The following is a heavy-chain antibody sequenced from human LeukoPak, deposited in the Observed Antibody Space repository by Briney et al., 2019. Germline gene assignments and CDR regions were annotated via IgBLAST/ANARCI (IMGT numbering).Heavy chain of an antibody. V-gene: IGHV1-8*01. CDR1: GYTFTSYD. CDR2: MNPNSGNT. J-gene: IGHJ6*02. CDR3: ARGGDRYCSGGSCHKYYYGMDV. D-gene: IGHD2-15*01. Sequence: ASVKVSCKASGYTFTSYDINWVRQATGQGLEWMGWMNPNSGNTGYAQKFQGRVTMTRNTSISTAYMELSSLRSEDTAMYYCARGGDRYCSGGSCHKYYYGMDVWGQGTTVTVSS.